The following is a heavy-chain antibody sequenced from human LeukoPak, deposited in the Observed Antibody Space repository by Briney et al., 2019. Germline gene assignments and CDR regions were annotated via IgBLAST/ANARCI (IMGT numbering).Heavy chain of an antibody. Sequence: GGSLRLSCAASGFTFSSYSMSWVRQGPGTGLEWVSAISGSGDTTFYADSVKGRFTISRDNSKNTLFLQVNSLRVEDTAVCFCAKELTTERTPGVDSWGQGTLVTVSS. CDR1: GFTFSSYS. D-gene: IGHD4-17*01. CDR2: ISGSGDTT. V-gene: IGHV3-23*01. J-gene: IGHJ4*02. CDR3: AKELTTERTPGVDS.